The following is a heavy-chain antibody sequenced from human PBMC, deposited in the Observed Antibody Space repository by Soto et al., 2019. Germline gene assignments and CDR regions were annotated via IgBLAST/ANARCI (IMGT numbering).Heavy chain of an antibody. CDR1: GSTFSSYG. V-gene: IGHV3-30*18. J-gene: IGHJ6*02. D-gene: IGHD3-9*01. Sequence: HPGGSLRLSCAASGSTFSSYGMHWVRQAPGKGLEWVAVISYDGSNKYYADSVKGRFTISRDNSKNTLYLQMNSLRAEDTAVYYCAKSRSLLRYFDWLLPHYYYYGMDVWGQGTTVTVSS. CDR2: ISYDGSNK. CDR3: AKSRSLLRYFDWLLPHYYYYGMDV.